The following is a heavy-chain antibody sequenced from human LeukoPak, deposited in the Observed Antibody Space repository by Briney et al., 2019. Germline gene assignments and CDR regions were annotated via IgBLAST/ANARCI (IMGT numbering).Heavy chain of an antibody. CDR1: GYRLTDFT. V-gene: IGHV1-24*01. CDR2: FDPEDDER. CDR3: ATVFPTGY. D-gene: IGHD4-17*01. J-gene: IGHJ4*02. Sequence: ASVKVSCKGSGYRLTDFTIQWVRQAPGKGLEWMGHFDPEDDERIYAQKFQGRLTLTEDTSTDTAYMELSSLGSEDTAVYYCATVFPTGYWGQGTLVVISS.